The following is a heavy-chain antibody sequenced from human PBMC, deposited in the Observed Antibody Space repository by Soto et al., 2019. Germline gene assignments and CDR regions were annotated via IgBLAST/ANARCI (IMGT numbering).Heavy chain of an antibody. V-gene: IGHV4-34*01. CDR3: ARNSSPGITLYYYYYMDV. D-gene: IGHD1-20*01. CDR1: GGSFSGYY. Sequence: SSETLSLTCAVYGGSFSGYYWSWIRQPPGKGLEWIGEINHSGSTNYNPSLKSRVTISVDTSKNQFSLKLSSVTAADTAVYYCARNSSPGITLYYYYYMDVWGKGTTVTVSS. CDR2: INHSGST. J-gene: IGHJ6*03.